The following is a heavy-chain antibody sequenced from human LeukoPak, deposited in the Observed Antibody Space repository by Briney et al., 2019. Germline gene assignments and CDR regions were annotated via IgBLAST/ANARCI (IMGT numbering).Heavy chain of an antibody. CDR1: GASINSYY. CDR2: IYTSGST. Sequence: SETLSLTCTVSGASINSYYWNWIRQPAGKGLEWIGRIYTSGSTNCNPSLKSRVTMSVDTSKNQFSLKLNSVTAADTAVYYCARDPCTHGVCYTFDYWGQGTLVTVSS. J-gene: IGHJ4*02. CDR3: ARDPCTHGVCYTFDY. D-gene: IGHD2-8*01. V-gene: IGHV4-4*07.